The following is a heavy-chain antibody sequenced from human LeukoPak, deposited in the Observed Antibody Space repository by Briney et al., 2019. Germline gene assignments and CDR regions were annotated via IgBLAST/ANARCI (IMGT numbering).Heavy chain of an antibody. V-gene: IGHV5-51*01. CDR3: ARQGATIDPYDY. D-gene: IGHD5-12*01. CDR1: GYSFTTYW. CDR2: IYPADSDA. Sequence: GESLKISCKGSGYSFTTYWIGWVRQMPGKGLEWMGIIYPADSDARYSPSSQGQVIISADKSINTAYLQWSSLKASDTAMYYCARQGATIDPYDYWGQGTLVTVSS. J-gene: IGHJ4*02.